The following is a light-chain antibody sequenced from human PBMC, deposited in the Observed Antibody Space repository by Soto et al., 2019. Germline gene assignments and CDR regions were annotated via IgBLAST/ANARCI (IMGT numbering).Light chain of an antibody. CDR1: TSNIGTNP. CDR3: AVWDGSLNVVV. Sequence: QSVLTQPPSASGTPGQRVTISCSGSTSNIGTNPVNWYQHLPGTAPKLLIYTNTQRPSGVPDRFSGSKSGTSASLAVSGLQSEDEGDYYCAVWDGSLNVVVFGGGTKVTDL. CDR2: TNT. V-gene: IGLV1-44*01. J-gene: IGLJ2*01.